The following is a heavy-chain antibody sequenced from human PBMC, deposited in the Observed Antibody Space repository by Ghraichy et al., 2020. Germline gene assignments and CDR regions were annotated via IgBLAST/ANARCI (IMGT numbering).Heavy chain of an antibody. CDR3: ARGRKSSQQLVPLPFDY. Sequence: SETLSLTCAVYNGPFDSYYWSWIRQPPGKGLEWIGEINHSGSTSYNPSLKSRVTISVDRLKNQFSLRLSSVTAADTAKYYCARGRKSSQQLVPLPFDYWGQGTLVTVSS. J-gene: IGHJ4*02. CDR1: NGPFDSYY. V-gene: IGHV4-34*01. CDR2: INHSGST. D-gene: IGHD6-13*01.